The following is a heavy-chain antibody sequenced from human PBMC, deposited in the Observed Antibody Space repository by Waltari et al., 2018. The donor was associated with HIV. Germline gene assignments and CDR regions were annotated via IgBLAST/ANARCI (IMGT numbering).Heavy chain of an antibody. CDR2: ISGSPSYI. CDR3: ARDPGGNYDSFAFDI. D-gene: IGHD3-22*01. V-gene: IGHV3-21*01. J-gene: IGHJ3*02. CDR1: GFTFSRYS. Sequence: EVQLVESGGGLVKPGGSLRLSCATYGFTFSRYSRNWVRQAPGKGLEWVSSISGSPSYIYYADSVKGRFTISRDNAKNSLYLQMNSLRAEDTAVYYCARDPGGNYDSFAFDIWGQGTMVTVSP.